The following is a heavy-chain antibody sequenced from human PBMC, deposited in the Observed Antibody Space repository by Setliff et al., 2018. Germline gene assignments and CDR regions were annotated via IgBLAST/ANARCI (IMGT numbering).Heavy chain of an antibody. CDR2: INPHGSEK. CDR3: ARDPNGDYVGAFDP. V-gene: IGHV3-7*01. CDR1: GLSYTNDW. D-gene: IGHD4-17*01. Sequence: GGSLRLSCTASGLSYTNDWVSWVRQAPGKGLEWLASINPHGSEKYYADSVKGRFTISRDNAKNSLSLQMNNLRTEDTAVYYCARDPNGDYVGAFDPWGQGILVTVSS. J-gene: IGHJ5*02.